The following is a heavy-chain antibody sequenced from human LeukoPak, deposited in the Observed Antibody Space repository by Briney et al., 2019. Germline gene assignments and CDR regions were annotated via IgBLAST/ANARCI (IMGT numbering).Heavy chain of an antibody. CDR1: GGSISSYY. CDR2: IYYSGST. V-gene: IGHV4-59*08. D-gene: IGHD2-2*01. J-gene: IGHJ5*02. Sequence: SETLSLTCTVSGGSISSYYWSWIRQPPGKGLEWIGYIYYSGSTNYNPSLKSRVTISVDTSKNQFSLKLSSVTAADTAVYYCARHGRYTKHNIVVVPAAKKSNWFDPWGQGTLVTVSS. CDR3: ARHGRYTKHNIVVVPAAKKSNWFDP.